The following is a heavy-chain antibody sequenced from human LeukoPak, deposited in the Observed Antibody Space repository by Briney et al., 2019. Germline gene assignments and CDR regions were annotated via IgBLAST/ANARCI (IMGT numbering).Heavy chain of an antibody. CDR1: GFTFSSYA. J-gene: IGHJ4*02. V-gene: IGHV3-23*01. CDR3: ARRTSYYFPY. CDR2: ITGSGDSA. Sequence: GGSLRLSCAASGFTFSSYAMSWVRQAPGKGLEWVSTITGSGDSADYADSVKGRFTISRDNAKNPLYLEVSSLRVEDTAVYYCARRTSYYFPYWGQGTQVTVSS.